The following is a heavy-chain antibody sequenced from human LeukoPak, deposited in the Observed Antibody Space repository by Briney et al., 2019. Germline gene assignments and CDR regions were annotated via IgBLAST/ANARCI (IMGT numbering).Heavy chain of an antibody. J-gene: IGHJ2*01. V-gene: IGHV4-34*01. D-gene: IGHD6-19*01. CDR2: INHSRST. CDR1: GGSFSAYY. CDR3: ARGRPLEAVAGPEDFDL. Sequence: NASETLSLTCVVYGGSFSAYYWSWIRQPPGKGLEWIGEINHSRSTNYNPSLKSRVTISVDTSKNQFSLKLSSVTAADTAVYYCARGRPLEAVAGPEDFDLWGRGTLVTVSS.